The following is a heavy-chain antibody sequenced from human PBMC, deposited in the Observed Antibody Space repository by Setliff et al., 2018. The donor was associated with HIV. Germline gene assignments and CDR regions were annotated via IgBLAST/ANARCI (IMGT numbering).Heavy chain of an antibody. J-gene: IGHJ4*02. Sequence: ASVKVSCKASGYTFTSYAMHWVRQAPGQRLEWMGWINAGNGNTKYSQKFQGRVTITRETSISTAYMELSRLRSDDTAVYYCAKGQGPVDYWGQGTLVTVSS. V-gene: IGHV1-3*01. CDR1: GYTFTSYA. CDR2: INAGNGNT. CDR3: AKGQGPVDY.